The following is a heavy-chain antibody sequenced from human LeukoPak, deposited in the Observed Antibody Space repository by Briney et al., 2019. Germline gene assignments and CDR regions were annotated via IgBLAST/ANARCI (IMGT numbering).Heavy chain of an antibody. J-gene: IGHJ4*02. Sequence: GGSLRLPCAASGFTFSSYAMHWVRQAPGKGLEWVAVISYDGSNKYYADSVKGRFTISRDNSKNTLYLQMNSLGAEDTAVYYCARTMGWGQGTLVTVSS. D-gene: IGHD3-10*01. CDR2: ISYDGSNK. CDR1: GFTFSSYA. V-gene: IGHV3-30*04. CDR3: ARTMG.